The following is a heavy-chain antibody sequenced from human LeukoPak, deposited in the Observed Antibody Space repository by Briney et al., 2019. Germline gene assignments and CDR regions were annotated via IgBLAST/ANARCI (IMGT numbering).Heavy chain of an antibody. J-gene: IGHJ4*02. CDR1: GGSISSYY. D-gene: IGHD6-25*01. Sequence: PSETLSLTCTVSGGSISSYYWSWIRQPPGKGLEWIANIYHTGSTNYTPSLRSRVTISIDTAKNQFSLKLTSVTAADTAVYYCARRGRNSSGWQDYLWGQGTLVTVSS. V-gene: IGHV4-59*01. CDR3: ARRGRNSSGWQDYL. CDR2: IYHTGST.